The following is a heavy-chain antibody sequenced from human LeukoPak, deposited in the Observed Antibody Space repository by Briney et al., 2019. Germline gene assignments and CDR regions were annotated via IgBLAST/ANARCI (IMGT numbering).Heavy chain of an antibody. CDR1: GFTFSSYS. CDR3: ANRVRIAAAGMDDAFDI. J-gene: IGHJ3*02. CDR2: IISSSSTI. V-gene: IGHV3-48*01. Sequence: GGSLRLSCAASGFTFSSYSMNWVRQAPGKGLEWVSYIISSSSTIYYADSVKGRFTISRDNAKNTLYLQMNSLRAEDTAVYYCANRVRIAAAGMDDAFDIWGQGTMVTVSS. D-gene: IGHD6-13*01.